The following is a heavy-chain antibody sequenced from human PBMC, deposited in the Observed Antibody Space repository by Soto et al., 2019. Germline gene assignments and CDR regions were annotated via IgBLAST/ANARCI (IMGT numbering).Heavy chain of an antibody. CDR2: IIPILGIA. CDR3: ARAKTYYDYIWGSFDY. D-gene: IGHD3-16*01. Sequence: QVQLVQSGAEVKKPGSSVKVSCKASGGTFSSYTISWVRQAPGQGLEWMGRIIPILGIANDAQKFQGRVTITADKSTSTAYMELSSVRSEDTAVYYCARAKTYYDYIWGSFDYWGQGTLVTFSS. V-gene: IGHV1-69*02. J-gene: IGHJ4*02. CDR1: GGTFSSYT.